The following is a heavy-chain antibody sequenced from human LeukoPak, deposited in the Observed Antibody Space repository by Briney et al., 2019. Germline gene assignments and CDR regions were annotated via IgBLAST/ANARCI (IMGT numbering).Heavy chain of an antibody. Sequence: SETLSLTCTVSGGSISSGSYYWSWIRQPAGKGLEWIGRIYTSGSTNYNPSLKSRVTISVDTSKNRFSLKLSSVTAADTAVYYCARDPPPYYYYYMDVWGKGTTVTVSS. J-gene: IGHJ6*03. CDR3: ARDPPPYYYYYMDV. CDR1: GGSISSGSYY. CDR2: IYTSGST. V-gene: IGHV4-61*02.